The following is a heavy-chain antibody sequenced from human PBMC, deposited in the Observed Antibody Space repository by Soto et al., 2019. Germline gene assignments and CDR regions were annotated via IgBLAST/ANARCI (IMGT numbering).Heavy chain of an antibody. J-gene: IGHJ4*02. D-gene: IGHD6-6*01. V-gene: IGHV3-23*01. CDR1: GFTFSSHA. CDR3: AIDPLSSSSNIYFES. Sequence: EGSLRLSCVASGFTFSSHAMSWVRQTPDMGLQWVSTLSGIGDSPYYADSVKGRFTISRDNSRNTLFLEMNSLKPEDTALYYCAIDPLSSSSNIYFESWGPGTLVTVAS. CDR2: LSGIGDSP.